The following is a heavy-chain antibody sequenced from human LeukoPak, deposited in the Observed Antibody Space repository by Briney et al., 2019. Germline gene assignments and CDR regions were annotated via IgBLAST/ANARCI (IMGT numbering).Heavy chain of an antibody. CDR3: ARDGYNLFDY. J-gene: IGHJ4*02. CDR1: GFTFSSYA. V-gene: IGHV3-30*01. Sequence: GGSLRLSCAASGFTFSSYAKHWVRQAPGKGLEWVAVISYDGSNKYYADSVKGRFTISRDNSKNTLYLQMNSLRAEDTAVYYCARDGYNLFDYWGQGTLVTVSS. D-gene: IGHD5-24*01. CDR2: ISYDGSNK.